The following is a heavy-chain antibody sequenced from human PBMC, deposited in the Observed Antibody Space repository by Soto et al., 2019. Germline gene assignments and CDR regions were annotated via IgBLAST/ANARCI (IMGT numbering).Heavy chain of an antibody. CDR3: AREDRLLWFGESTDNWFDP. CDR1: GYTFTSYA. Sequence: QVQLVQSGAEVKKPGASVKVSYKASGYTFTSYAMHWVRQAPGQRLEWMGWINAGNGNTKYSQKFQGRVTITRDTSASTAYMELSSLRSEDTAVYYCAREDRLLWFGESTDNWFDPWGQGTLVTVSS. V-gene: IGHV1-3*01. D-gene: IGHD3-10*01. J-gene: IGHJ5*02. CDR2: INAGNGNT.